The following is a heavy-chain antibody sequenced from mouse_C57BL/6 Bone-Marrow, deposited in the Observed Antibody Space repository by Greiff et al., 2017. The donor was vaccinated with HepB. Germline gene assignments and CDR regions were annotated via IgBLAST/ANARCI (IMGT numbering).Heavy chain of an antibody. J-gene: IGHJ2*01. CDR3: ARQGSPRYFDY. Sequence: VQLQQSGAELARPGASVKLSCKASGYTFTSYGISWVKQRTGQGLEWIGEIYPRSGNTYYNEKFKGKATLTADKSSSTSYMELRSLTSEDSAVYFCARQGSPRYFDYWGQGTTLTVSS. CDR1: GYTFTSYG. CDR2: IYPRSGNT. V-gene: IGHV1-81*01.